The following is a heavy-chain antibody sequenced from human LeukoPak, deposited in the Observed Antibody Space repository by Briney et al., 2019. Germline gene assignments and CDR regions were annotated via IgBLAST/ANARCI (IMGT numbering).Heavy chain of an antibody. CDR2: ISGSNSYI. V-gene: IGHV3-21*01. J-gene: IGHJ4*02. Sequence: GGSLRLSCAASGFTFNSYSMNWVRQAPGKGLEWVSSISGSNSYIYYADSMKGRFTISRDNAKNSLYLQMNSLRAEDTAVYYCARESYYYDSSGLNGVYYFDYWGQGTLVTVSS. D-gene: IGHD3-22*01. CDR3: ARESYYYDSSGLNGVYYFDY. CDR1: GFTFNSYS.